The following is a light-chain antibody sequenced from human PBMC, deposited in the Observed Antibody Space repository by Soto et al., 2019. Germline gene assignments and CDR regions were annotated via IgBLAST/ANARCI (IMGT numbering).Light chain of an antibody. V-gene: IGKV1-5*01. CDR2: GAS. Sequence: DIQMTQSPSTLSASVGGRVTITCRASQSVGTWVAWYQQKPGKAPKLLIYGASNLESGVPSRFSGSGCGTEFTLTSTTLQQDDFATYFWQLYNRNTWSFGPGTKVDI. CDR3: QLYNRNTWS. CDR1: QSVGTW. J-gene: IGKJ1*01.